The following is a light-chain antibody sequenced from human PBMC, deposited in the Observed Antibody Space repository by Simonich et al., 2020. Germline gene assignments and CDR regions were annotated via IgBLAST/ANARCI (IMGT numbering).Light chain of an antibody. CDR2: LGS. Sequence: DIVMTQSPLSLPVTPGEPASISCRSSQSLLHSNGYNYLDWYLQKPGQSPQLLIYLGSNRASGGPVRFSGSGSGTDFTLKISRVEAEDVGVYYCMQALQTPYTFGQGTKLEIK. V-gene: IGKV2-28*01. CDR1: QSLLHSNGYNY. J-gene: IGKJ2*01. CDR3: MQALQTPYT.